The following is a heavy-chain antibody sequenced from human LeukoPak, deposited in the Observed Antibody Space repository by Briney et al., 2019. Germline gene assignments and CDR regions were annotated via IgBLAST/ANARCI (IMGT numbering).Heavy chain of an antibody. CDR3: ARESPWELLEGTIDY. V-gene: IGHV3-21*01. CDR2: ISSSSSYI. J-gene: IGHJ4*02. CDR1: GFTFSSYS. D-gene: IGHD1-26*01. Sequence: GGSLRLSCAASGFTFSSYSMNWVRQAPGKGLEWVSSISSSSSYIYYADSVKGRFTISRDNAKNSLYLQMNSLRAEDTAVYYCARESPWELLEGTIDYWGRGTLVTVSS.